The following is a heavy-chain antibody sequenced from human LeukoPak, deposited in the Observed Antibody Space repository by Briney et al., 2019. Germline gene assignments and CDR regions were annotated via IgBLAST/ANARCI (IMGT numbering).Heavy chain of an antibody. CDR1: GYTFTSYY. CDR3: ARDLRGYSYGFDY. V-gene: IGHV1-46*01. CDR2: INPSGGST. J-gene: IGHJ4*02. Sequence: ASVKVSCKASGYTFTSYYIHWGRQAPGQGLEWMGIINPSGGSTSYAQKFQGRVTMTRDSSTSTVYMELSSLRSEDTAVYYCARDLRGYSYGFDYWGQGTLVTVSS. D-gene: IGHD5-18*01.